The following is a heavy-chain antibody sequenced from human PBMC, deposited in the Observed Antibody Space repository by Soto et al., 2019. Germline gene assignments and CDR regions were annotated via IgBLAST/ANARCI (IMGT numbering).Heavy chain of an antibody. CDR2: IIPIFGTA. Sequence: SVKVSCKASGVTFSSYAISWVRQAPGQGLEWMGGIIPIFGTANYAQKFQGRVTITADKSTSTAYMELSSLRSEDTAVYYCARGTLWFGELLSYYYGMDVWGQGTTVTVSS. CDR1: GVTFSSYA. CDR3: ARGTLWFGELLSYYYGMDV. V-gene: IGHV1-69*06. D-gene: IGHD3-10*01. J-gene: IGHJ6*02.